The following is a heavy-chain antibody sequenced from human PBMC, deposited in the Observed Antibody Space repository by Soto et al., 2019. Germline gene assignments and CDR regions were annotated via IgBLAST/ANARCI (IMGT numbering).Heavy chain of an antibody. D-gene: IGHD3-3*01. CDR3: TTRSYDFWSGYYNAFDY. J-gene: IGHJ4*02. V-gene: IGHV3-15*07. CDR1: GFTFSNAW. Sequence: GGSLRLSCAASGFTFSNAWMNWVRQAPGKGLEWVGRIKSKTDGGTTDYAAPVKGRFTISRDDSKNTLYLQMNSLKTEDTAVYYCTTRSYDFWSGYYNAFDYWGQGTLVTVSS. CDR2: IKSKTDGGTT.